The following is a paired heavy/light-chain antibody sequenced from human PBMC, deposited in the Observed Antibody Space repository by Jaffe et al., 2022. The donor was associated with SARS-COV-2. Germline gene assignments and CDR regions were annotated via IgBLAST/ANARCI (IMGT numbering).Heavy chain of an antibody. J-gene: IGHJ4*02. CDR2: IHNSGGNT. Sequence: EVQLLESGGDLVQPGGSLRLSCAASGFTFSSYAMSWVRQAPGKGLEWVSTIHNSGGNTYYPDSVKDRFTISRDTSKNTLYLQMNSLRAEDTAIYYCAKGVGDSGTYSYWGQGTLVTVSS. V-gene: IGHV3-23*05. CDR3: AKGVGDSGTYSY. CDR1: GFTFSSYA. D-gene: IGHD2-8*01.
Light chain of an antibody. CDR3: QQYYSYPVT. V-gene: IGKV1-16*02. Sequence: DIQMTQSPFLLSASVGDRVTITCRASQGIGNYLAWFQQKPGKAPRSLIYAASSLQGGVPSKFSGSGSGTDFTLTISSLQPEDFATYYCQQYYSYPVTFGQGTKVEIK. J-gene: IGKJ1*01. CDR2: AAS. CDR1: QGIGNY.